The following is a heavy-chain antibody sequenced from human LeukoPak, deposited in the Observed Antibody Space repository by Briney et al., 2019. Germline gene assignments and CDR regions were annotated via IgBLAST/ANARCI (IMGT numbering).Heavy chain of an antibody. CDR1: GASIGSYY. Sequence: SETLSLTCTVSGASIGSYYWGWIRQPPVKGLERIGTITNSGSTNFNPSLKSRVTMSLDTSNNQFSLKLSFVTAADTALYYCARRFLGVEFDYWGQGMLVTVSS. CDR2: ITNSGST. D-gene: IGHD3-3*01. J-gene: IGHJ4*02. V-gene: IGHV4-59*01. CDR3: ARRFLGVEFDY.